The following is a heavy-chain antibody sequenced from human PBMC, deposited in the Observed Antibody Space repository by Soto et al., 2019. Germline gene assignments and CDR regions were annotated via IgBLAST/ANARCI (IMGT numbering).Heavy chain of an antibody. V-gene: IGHV3-23*01. CDR3: AKWSGYGDL. Sequence: GGSLRLSCAASGFTISTYSFTWVRQTPAKGLEWVSGISVTGDTTFYADSVKGRFTISRDISKNTVYLQMHSLRVEDTAVYFCAKWSGYGDLWGQGTLVTVSS. CDR2: ISVTGDTT. D-gene: IGHD5-12*01. J-gene: IGHJ4*02. CDR1: GFTISTYS.